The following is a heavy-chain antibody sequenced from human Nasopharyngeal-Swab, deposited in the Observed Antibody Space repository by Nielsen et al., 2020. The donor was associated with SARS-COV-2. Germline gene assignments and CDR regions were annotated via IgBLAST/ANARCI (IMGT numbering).Heavy chain of an antibody. CDR2: IKQDGSEK. D-gene: IGHD5-18*01. J-gene: IGHJ4*02. CDR3: ARDNGYIAYFDY. V-gene: IGHV3-7*01. CDR1: GFTFSNYW. Sequence: GESLKISCADSGFTFSNYWMSWVRQAPGKGLEWVANIKQDGSEKYYVDSVKGRFTISRDNAKNSLYLQMNSLRAEDTAVYYCARDNGYIAYFDYWGQGTLVTVSS.